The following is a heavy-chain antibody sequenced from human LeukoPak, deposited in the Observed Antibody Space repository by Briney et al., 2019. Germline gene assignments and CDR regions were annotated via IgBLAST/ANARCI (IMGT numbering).Heavy chain of an antibody. J-gene: IGHJ4*02. V-gene: IGHV3-74*01. CDR1: GFTFSSYW. D-gene: IGHD6-13*01. Sequence: GSLRLSCAASGFTFSSYWMHWVRQAPGKGLVWVSRINSDGSSTSYADSVKGRFTISRDNAKNTLYLQMNSLRAEDTAVYYCARYSSSWHAIDYWGQGTLVTVSS. CDR2: INSDGSST. CDR3: ARYSSSWHAIDY.